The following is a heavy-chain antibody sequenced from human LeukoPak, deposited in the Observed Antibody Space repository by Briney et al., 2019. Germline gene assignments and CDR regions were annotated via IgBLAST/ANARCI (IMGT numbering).Heavy chain of an antibody. D-gene: IGHD6-13*01. CDR2: IYYSGGT. CDR1: GCSISSDYY. J-gene: IGHJ5*02. CDR3: AREIYSSSWYWFDP. V-gene: IGHV4-30-4*08. Sequence: SETLSLTCAVSGCSISSDYYWSWIRQPPGKGLEWIGYIYYSGGTYYNPSLKSRVTISVDTSKNQFSLKLSSVTAADTAVYYCAREIYSSSWYWFDPWGQGTLVTVSS.